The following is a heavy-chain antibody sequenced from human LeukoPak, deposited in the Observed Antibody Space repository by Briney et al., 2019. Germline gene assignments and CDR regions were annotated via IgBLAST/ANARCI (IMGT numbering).Heavy chain of an antibody. CDR2: IIPIFGTA. V-gene: IGHV1-69*13. CDR3: ATGYCSSTSCYRNAFDI. D-gene: IGHD2-2*01. Sequence: ASVRVSCKASGYTFTSYDISWVRQAPGQGLEWMGGIIPIFGTANYAQKFQGRVTITADESTSTAYMELSSLRSEDTAVYYCATGYCSSTSCYRNAFDIWGQGTMVTVSS. J-gene: IGHJ3*02. CDR1: GYTFTSYD.